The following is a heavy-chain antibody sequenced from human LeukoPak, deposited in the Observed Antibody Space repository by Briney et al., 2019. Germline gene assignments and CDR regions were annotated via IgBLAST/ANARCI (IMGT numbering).Heavy chain of an antibody. Sequence: GGTLRLSCAASGFIFSSYWMSWVRQAPGKGLEWVANIKKDGSEKYYVDSVKGRFTISRDNAKKSLYLQMNSLRAEDTAVYYCARSQGTIPDSVPLDIWGQGTMVTVSS. J-gene: IGHJ3*02. D-gene: IGHD5/OR15-5a*01. CDR3: ARSQGTIPDSVPLDI. V-gene: IGHV3-7*01. CDR1: GFIFSSYW. CDR2: IKKDGSEK.